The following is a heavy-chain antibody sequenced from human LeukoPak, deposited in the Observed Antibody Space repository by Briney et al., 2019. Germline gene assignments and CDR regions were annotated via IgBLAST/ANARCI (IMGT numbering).Heavy chain of an antibody. D-gene: IGHD2-2*01. J-gene: IGHJ6*02. Sequence: SETLSLTCTVSGGSISSYYWSWIRQPAGKGLEWIGRIYTSGSTNYNPSLKSRVTMSVDTSKNRFSLKLSSVTAADTAVYYCAREFVVVPAAIGSSPYYYGMDVWGQGTTVTVSS. CDR2: IYTSGST. V-gene: IGHV4-4*07. CDR3: AREFVVVPAAIGSSPYYYGMDV. CDR1: GGSISSYY.